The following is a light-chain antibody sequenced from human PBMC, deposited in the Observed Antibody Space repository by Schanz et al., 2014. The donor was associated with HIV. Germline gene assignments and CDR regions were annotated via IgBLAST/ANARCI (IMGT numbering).Light chain of an antibody. V-gene: IGLV2-8*01. J-gene: IGLJ3*02. CDR1: RSDIGNYDF. CDR3: CSFAGTIWV. Sequence: QSALTQPPSASGSPGQSVTISCTGTRSDIGNYDFVSWYQQYPGKAPRLMIYEVSKRPSGVPDRLSGSKSGNTASLTVSGLQAEDEADYYCCSFAGTIWVFGGGTKLTVL. CDR2: EVS.